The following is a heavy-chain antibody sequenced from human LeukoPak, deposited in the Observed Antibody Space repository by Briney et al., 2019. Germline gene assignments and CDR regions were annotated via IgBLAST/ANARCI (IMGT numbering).Heavy chain of an antibody. CDR3: AIIAVGGVDPFDS. CDR2: IIPLLGVR. J-gene: IGHJ4*02. D-gene: IGHD6-19*01. Sequence: SVKVSCKASGGTFSYYAVSGVRQAPGQGLEWMGRIIPLLGVRSYAQKFQDRVTISADKSTSTAYMELSSLRSEDSALYYCAIIAVGGVDPFDSWGQGTLVTVSS. V-gene: IGHV1-69*04. CDR1: GGTFSYYA.